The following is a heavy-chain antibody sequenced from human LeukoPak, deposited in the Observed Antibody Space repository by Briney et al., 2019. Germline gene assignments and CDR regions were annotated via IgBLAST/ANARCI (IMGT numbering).Heavy chain of an antibody. J-gene: IGHJ4*02. D-gene: IGHD3-22*01. CDR3: AMHDYYDGSGYDDY. Sequence: ASVKVSCKASGYTFTGYYMHWVRQAPGQGLEWMGWINPNSGGTNYAQKVQGRVTMTRDTSISTAYMELSRLRSDETAVYYCAMHDYYDGSGYDDYWGQGTLVTVSS. V-gene: IGHV1-2*02. CDR1: GYTFTGYY. CDR2: INPNSGGT.